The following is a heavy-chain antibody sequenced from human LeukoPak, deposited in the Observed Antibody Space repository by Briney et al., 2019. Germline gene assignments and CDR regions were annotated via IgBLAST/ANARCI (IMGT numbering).Heavy chain of an antibody. V-gene: IGHV1-69*01. D-gene: IGHD1-1*01. J-gene: IGHJ6*02. Sequence: ASVKVSCKASGGTFSSYAISWVRQAPGQGLEWMGGIIPIFGTANYAQKFQGRVTITADESTSTAYMELSSLRSEDTAVYYCARAPGGWAPRVRDYYYYGMDVWGQGTTVTVSS. CDR2: IIPIFGTA. CDR1: GGTFSSYA. CDR3: ARAPGGWAPRVRDYYYYGMDV.